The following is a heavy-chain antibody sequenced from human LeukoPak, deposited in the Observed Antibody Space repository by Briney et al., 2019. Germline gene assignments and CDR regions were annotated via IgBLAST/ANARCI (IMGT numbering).Heavy chain of an antibody. CDR1: GGTFSSYA. CDR3: ARDHPNAFDI. Sequence: ASVKVSCKASGGTFSSYAISWVRQAPGQGLEWMGIINPSGGSTSYAQKFQGRVTMTRDTSTSTVYMELSSLRSEDTAVYYCARDHPNAFDIWGQGTMVTVSS. J-gene: IGHJ3*02. CDR2: INPSGGST. V-gene: IGHV1-46*01.